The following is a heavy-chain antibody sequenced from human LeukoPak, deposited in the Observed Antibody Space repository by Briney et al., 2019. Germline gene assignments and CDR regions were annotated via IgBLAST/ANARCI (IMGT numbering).Heavy chain of an antibody. Sequence: SETLSLTCAVYGGSFSGYYWSWIRQPPGKGLEWIGEINHSGSTNYNPSLKSRVTISVDTSKNQFSLKLSSVTAADTAVYYCARAAYGYYYYYMDVRGKGTTVTVSS. J-gene: IGHJ6*03. D-gene: IGHD3-10*01. CDR1: GGSFSGYY. V-gene: IGHV4-34*01. CDR3: ARAAYGYYYYYMDV. CDR2: INHSGST.